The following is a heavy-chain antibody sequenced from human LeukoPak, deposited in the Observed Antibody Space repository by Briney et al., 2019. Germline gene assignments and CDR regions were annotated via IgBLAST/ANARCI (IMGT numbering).Heavy chain of an antibody. CDR2: FDPEDGET. J-gene: IGHJ4*02. V-gene: IGHV1-24*01. CDR3: ARVKDSVVRGVTRVQGWDY. Sequence: GASVKVSCKVSGYTLTELSMHWVRQAPGKGLEWMGGFDPEDGETIYAQKFQGRVTMTEDTSTDTAYMELSSLRSEDTAVYYCARVKDSVVRGVTRVQGWDYWGQGTLVTVSS. D-gene: IGHD3-10*01. CDR1: GYTLTELS.